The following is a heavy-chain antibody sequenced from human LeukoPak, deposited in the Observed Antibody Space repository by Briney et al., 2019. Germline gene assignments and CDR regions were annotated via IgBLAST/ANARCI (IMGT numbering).Heavy chain of an antibody. V-gene: IGHV4-30-2*01. D-gene: IGHD2-21*01. CDR2: IWPSGST. J-gene: IGHJ4*02. Sequence: SETLSLTCCVSGGSISSGPEFWGWVRQPGGGGRECIGYIWPSGSTNYNPSLSGPVAISLDKSRNHFTLMVTAVTAADTAFYYCARKGPEHLPTYFDHWGRGILVTVSS. CDR3: ARKGPEHLPTYFDH. CDR1: GGSISSGPEF.